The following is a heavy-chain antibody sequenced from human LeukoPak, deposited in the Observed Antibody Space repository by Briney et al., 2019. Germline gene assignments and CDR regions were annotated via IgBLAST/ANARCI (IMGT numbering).Heavy chain of an antibody. J-gene: IGHJ4*02. CDR3: ARMVWNYVVFDY. D-gene: IGHD1-7*01. CDR1: GFTFSDYY. CDR2: ISSSSSYT. V-gene: IGHV3-11*06. Sequence: PGGSLRLSCAASGFTFSDYYMSWIRQAPGKGLEWVSYISSSSSYTNYADPVKGRFTISRDNAKNSLYLQMNSLRAEDTAVYYCARMVWNYVVFDYWGQGTLVTVSS.